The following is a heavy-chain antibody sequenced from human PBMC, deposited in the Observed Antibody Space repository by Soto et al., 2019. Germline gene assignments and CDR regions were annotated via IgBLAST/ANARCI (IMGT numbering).Heavy chain of an antibody. D-gene: IGHD1-7*01. V-gene: IGHV1-2*04. CDR2: INPNSGGT. CDR3: AREITGTTSVYYGMDA. J-gene: IGHJ6*02. Sequence: ASVKVSFKASGYTFTGYYMHWVRQAPGQGLEWMGWINPNSGGTNYAQKFQGWVTMTRDTSISTAYMELSRLRSDDTAVYYCAREITGTTSVYYGMDAWGQGTTVTVSS. CDR1: GYTFTGYY.